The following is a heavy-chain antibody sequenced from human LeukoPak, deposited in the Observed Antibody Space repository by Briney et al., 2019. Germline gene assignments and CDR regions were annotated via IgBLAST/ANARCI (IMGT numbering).Heavy chain of an antibody. Sequence: GGSLRLSCAASGFTFDDYTMHWVRQAPGKGLEWVSLISWDGGSTYYADSVKGRLTISRDNSKNSLYLQMNSLRTEDTALCYCAKPDSSGYYLASNDAFDIWGQGTMVTVSS. V-gene: IGHV3-43*01. CDR1: GFTFDDYT. CDR3: AKPDSSGYYLASNDAFDI. D-gene: IGHD3-22*01. CDR2: ISWDGGST. J-gene: IGHJ3*02.